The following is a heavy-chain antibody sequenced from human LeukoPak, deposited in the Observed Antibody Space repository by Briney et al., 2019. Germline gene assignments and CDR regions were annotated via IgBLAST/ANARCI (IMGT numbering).Heavy chain of an antibody. CDR2: ISGSGGSI. CDR1: GFTFSPYT. CDR3: AGLPAYYYDTSGFYFDY. D-gene: IGHD3-22*01. Sequence: GGSLRLSCAASGFTFSPYTMNWVRQAPGKGLEWVSYISGSGGSIDYADSVKGRFTISRDNAKNSLYLQMGSLRAEDTAVYYCAGLPAYYYDTSGFYFDYWGQGTLVTVSS. V-gene: IGHV3-48*01. J-gene: IGHJ4*02.